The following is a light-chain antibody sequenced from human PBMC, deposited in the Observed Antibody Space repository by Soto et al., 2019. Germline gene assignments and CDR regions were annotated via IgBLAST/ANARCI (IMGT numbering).Light chain of an antibody. CDR3: QQHGTSPIT. J-gene: IGKJ5*01. CDR2: GAS. Sequence: ILFGQTPANLAFSPGECATLSCRASRTVIRNNLAWHQQKPGQTPRLLVYGASNRATGMPDRFSGSGSGTDFTLTVSRLEPDDLAVYYCQQHGTSPITFGQGTRLETK. V-gene: IGKV3-20*01. CDR1: RTVIRNN.